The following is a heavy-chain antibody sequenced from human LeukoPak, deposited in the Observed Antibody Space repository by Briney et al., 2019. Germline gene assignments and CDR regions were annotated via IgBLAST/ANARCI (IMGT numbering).Heavy chain of an antibody. J-gene: IGHJ6*02. Sequence: GRSLRLSCAASGFTFSSYAMHWVRQAPGKGLEWVAVISYDGSNKYYADSVKGRFTISRDNSKNTLYLQMNSLRVEDTAVYSCARDTVTYSYYGMAVWGQGTTVTVSS. V-gene: IGHV3-30-3*01. CDR2: ISYDGSNK. CDR1: GFTFSSYA. CDR3: ARDTVTYSYYGMAV. D-gene: IGHD4-17*01.